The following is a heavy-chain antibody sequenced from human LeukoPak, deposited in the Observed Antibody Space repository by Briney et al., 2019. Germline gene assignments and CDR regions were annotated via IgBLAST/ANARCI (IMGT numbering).Heavy chain of an antibody. CDR1: GDSISSSGDY. J-gene: IGHJ3*02. Sequence: PSETLSLTCTVSGDSISSSGDYWGWIRQPPGKGLEWIGNIYYSGSTYYSPSLKSRVTIAVDTSKNQFSLKLSSVTAADTAVYYCARLEATDAFDIWGQGTMVTVSS. CDR2: IYYSGST. V-gene: IGHV4-39*07. D-gene: IGHD1-26*01. CDR3: ARLEATDAFDI.